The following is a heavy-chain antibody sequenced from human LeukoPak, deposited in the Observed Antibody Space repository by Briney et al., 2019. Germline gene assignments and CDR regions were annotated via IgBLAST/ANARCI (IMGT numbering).Heavy chain of an antibody. Sequence: TGGSLRLSCAASGFTFDDYAMHWVRQAPGKGLEWVSGISWNSGSIGYAGSVKGRFTISRDNAKNSLYLQMNSLRAEGTALYYCAILYGCYDPTIDYWGQGTLVTVSS. J-gene: IGHJ4*02. D-gene: IGHD4-17*01. CDR3: AILYGCYDPTIDY. CDR2: ISWNSGSI. CDR1: GFTFDDYA. V-gene: IGHV3-9*01.